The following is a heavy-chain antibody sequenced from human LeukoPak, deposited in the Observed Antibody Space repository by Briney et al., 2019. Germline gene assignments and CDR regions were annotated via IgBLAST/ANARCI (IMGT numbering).Heavy chain of an antibody. J-gene: IGHJ4*02. CDR1: GGSISSLNL. CDR3: AGLEGRYSTDWFYFFDY. D-gene: IGHD3/OR15-3a*01. CDR2: MYLGGTT. Sequence: ASETLSLTCIVSGGSISSLNLWSWLRQPPGKGLEWIGEMYLGGTTNFNPSLKSRVTILIDKSKNQLSLQLTSVTAADTAVYYCAGLEGRYSTDWFYFFDYWGQGALVTVSS. V-gene: IGHV4-4*02.